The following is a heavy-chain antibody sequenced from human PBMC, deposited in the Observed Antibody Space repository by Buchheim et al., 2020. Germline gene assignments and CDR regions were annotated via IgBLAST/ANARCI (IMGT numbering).Heavy chain of an antibody. CDR1: GFTFSSYG. V-gene: IGHV3-30*18. CDR3: AKDDAASYLYDYGMDV. CDR2: ISSDGSNK. Sequence: QVQLVESGGGVVQPGRSLRLSCAASGFTFSSYGMHWVRQAPGKGLEWVAVISSDGSNKYYADSVKGRFTISRDNSKDTLSLQMNSLRAEDTAVYYCAKDDAASYLYDYGMDVWGQGTT. D-gene: IGHD1-26*01. J-gene: IGHJ6*02.